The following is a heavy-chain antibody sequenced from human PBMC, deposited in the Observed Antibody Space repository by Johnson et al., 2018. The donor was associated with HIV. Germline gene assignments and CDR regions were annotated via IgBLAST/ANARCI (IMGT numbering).Heavy chain of an antibody. Sequence: QVQLVESGGGVVQPGRSLRLSCAASGFTFSSYAMHWVRQATGKGLEWVAVISYDGSNKYYADSVKGRFTISRDNSKNTLYLQMNSLRAEDTAVYYCARSVGYCSCGSFSPDAFDIWGQGTMVTVSS. CDR2: ISYDGSNK. CDR1: GFTFSSYA. J-gene: IGHJ3*02. V-gene: IGHV3-30-3*01. CDR3: ARSVGYCSCGSFSPDAFDI. D-gene: IGHD2-15*01.